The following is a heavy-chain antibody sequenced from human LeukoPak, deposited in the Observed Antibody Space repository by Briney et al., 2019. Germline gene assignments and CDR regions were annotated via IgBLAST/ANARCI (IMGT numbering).Heavy chain of an antibody. Sequence: GRSLRLSCAASGFTFSSYGMHWVRQAPGKGLEWVAVISYDGSNKYYADSVKGRFTISRDNSKNTLYLQMNSLRAEDTAVYYCAKEVGSYYYDISGASDAFDIWGQGTMVTVSS. CDR2: ISYDGSNK. CDR1: GFTFSSYG. CDR3: AKEVGSYYYDISGASDAFDI. D-gene: IGHD3-22*01. V-gene: IGHV3-30*18. J-gene: IGHJ3*02.